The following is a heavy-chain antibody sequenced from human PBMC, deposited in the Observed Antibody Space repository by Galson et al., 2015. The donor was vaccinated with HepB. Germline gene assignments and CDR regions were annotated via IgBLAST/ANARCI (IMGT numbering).Heavy chain of an antibody. Sequence: SLRLSCAASGFTFDDYAMHWVRQAPGKGLEWVSGISWNSGSIGYADSVKGRFTISRDNSKNTLYLQMNSLRAEDTAVYYCAKESATGWGQGTLVTVSS. J-gene: IGHJ4*02. CDR2: ISWNSGSI. V-gene: IGHV3-9*01. CDR3: AKESATG. D-gene: IGHD4-17*01. CDR1: GFTFDDYA.